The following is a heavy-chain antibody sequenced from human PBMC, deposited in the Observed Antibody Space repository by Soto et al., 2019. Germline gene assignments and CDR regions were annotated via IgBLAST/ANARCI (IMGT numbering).Heavy chain of an antibody. CDR3: ARAASYGRVPFDL. CDR1: RGSINGMCDY. V-gene: IGHV4-39*01. D-gene: IGHD3-16*01. Sequence: XGSLWLTSIVCRGSINGMCDYWGWHSKPPKKGLEFIGMIYYTGYTRYNPSLNSRVTMSVETSKNQFSLNVSAVTAADTAIYFCARAASYGRVPFDLWAQGTRVSVAS. CDR2: IYYTGYT. J-gene: IGHJ4*02.